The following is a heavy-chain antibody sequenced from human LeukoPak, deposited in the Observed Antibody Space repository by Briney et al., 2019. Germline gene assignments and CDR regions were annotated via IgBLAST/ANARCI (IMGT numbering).Heavy chain of an antibody. CDR3: ARRARYGSRHVDS. V-gene: IGHV5-51*01. J-gene: IGHJ4*02. CDR2: IYPSDSTT. CDR1: GYSFANYG. D-gene: IGHD4-23*01. Sequence: GESLKISCKGSGYSFANYGIGWVRQMPGKGLEWMGIIYPSDSTTYYTTSFKGRVTISVDKSIDTAYLQWGSLKASDSAIYYCARRARYGSRHVDSWGQGTLVTVSS.